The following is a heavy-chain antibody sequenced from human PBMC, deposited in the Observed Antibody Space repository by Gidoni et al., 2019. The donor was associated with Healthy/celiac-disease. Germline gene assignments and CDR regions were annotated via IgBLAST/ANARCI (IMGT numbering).Heavy chain of an antibody. D-gene: IGHD3-3*01. CDR3: TTEEKREREALTILMDV. CDR1: GFTFSNAW. CDR2: IKSKTDGGTT. V-gene: IGHV3-15*01. J-gene: IGHJ6*03. Sequence: EVQLVESGGGLVKPGGSLRLSCAASGFTFSNAWISWVRQAPGKGLEWVGRIKSKTDGGTTDYAAPVKGRFTISRDDSKNTLYLQMNSLKTEDTAVYYCTTEEKREREALTILMDVWGKGTTVTVSS.